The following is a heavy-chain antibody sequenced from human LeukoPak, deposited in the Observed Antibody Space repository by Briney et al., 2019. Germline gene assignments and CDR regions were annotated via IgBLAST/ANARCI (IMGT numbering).Heavy chain of an antibody. D-gene: IGHD2-15*01. V-gene: IGHV4-61*02. CDR3: AGTRRYCSGGSCYNWFDP. CDR1: GDSISSDTYY. Sequence: PSQTLSLTCTVSGDSISSDTYYWTWIRQPAGKGLEWIGSIYISGNTNYNPSLKSRVTISVDTSKNQFSLNLNSVTAADTAVYYCAGTRRYCSGGSCYNWFDPWGQGTLVTVSS. CDR2: IYISGNT. J-gene: IGHJ5*02.